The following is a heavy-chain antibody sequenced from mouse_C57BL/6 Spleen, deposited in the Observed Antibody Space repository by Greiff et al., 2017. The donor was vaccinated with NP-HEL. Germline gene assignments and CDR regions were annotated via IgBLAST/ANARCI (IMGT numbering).Heavy chain of an antibody. J-gene: IGHJ3*01. V-gene: IGHV1-55*01. Sequence: QVQLQQPGAELVKPGASVKMSCKASGYTFTSYWITWVQQRPGQGLEWIGDIYPGSGSTNYNEKFKSKATLTVDTSSSTAYMQLSSLTSEDSAVYYCAREEDLFGYCWFAYWGQGTLVTVSA. D-gene: IGHD2-3*01. CDR3: AREEDLFGYCWFAY. CDR1: GYTFTSYW. CDR2: IYPGSGST.